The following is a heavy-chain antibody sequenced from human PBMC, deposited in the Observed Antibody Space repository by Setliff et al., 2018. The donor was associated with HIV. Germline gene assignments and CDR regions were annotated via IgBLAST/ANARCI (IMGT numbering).Heavy chain of an antibody. CDR3: EVAGQ. J-gene: IGHJ4*02. D-gene: IGHD6-19*01. Sequence: PSETLSLTCTVSGGSISTGVYYWSWIRQPADKALEWIGYIYTTGSTNYNPSLKSRVTMSVDTSKNQFSLKLRSVTAADTAVYYCEVAGQWGQGTLVTVSS. CDR2: IYTTGST. CDR1: GGSISTGVYY. V-gene: IGHV4-61*09.